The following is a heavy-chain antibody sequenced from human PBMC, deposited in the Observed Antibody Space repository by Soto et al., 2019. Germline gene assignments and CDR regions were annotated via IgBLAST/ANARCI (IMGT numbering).Heavy chain of an antibody. Sequence: LRLSCAASGFIFTSYTMHWVRQAPGKGLEWVALISYDGSNKYYADSVKGRFTISRDNSKNKLYLRMNSLRTDDTALYYCARGHGSGDFSGFYFDYWGQGALVTVSS. D-gene: IGHD3-3*01. J-gene: IGHJ4*02. V-gene: IGHV3-30-3*01. CDR2: ISYDGSNK. CDR3: ARGHGSGDFSGFYFDY. CDR1: GFIFTSYT.